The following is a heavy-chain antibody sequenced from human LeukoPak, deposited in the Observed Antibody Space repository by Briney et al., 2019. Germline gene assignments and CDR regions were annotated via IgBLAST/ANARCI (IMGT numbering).Heavy chain of an antibody. D-gene: IGHD2-21*02. V-gene: IGHV4-39*01. CDR2: IYYSGST. CDR3: ARQGFGCDLSYYFDY. Sequence: SETLSLTCTVSGGSISSSSYYWGWIRQPPGKGLEWIGSIYYSGSTYYNPSLKSRVTISVDTSKNQFSLKLSSVTAADTAVYYCARQGFGCDLSYYFDYWGQGTLVTVSS. CDR1: GGSISSSSYY. J-gene: IGHJ4*02.